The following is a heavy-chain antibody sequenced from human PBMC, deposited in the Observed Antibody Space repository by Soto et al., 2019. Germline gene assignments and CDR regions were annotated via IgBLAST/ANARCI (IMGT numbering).Heavy chain of an antibody. D-gene: IGHD1-1*01. V-gene: IGHV3-33*01. J-gene: IGHJ4*02. CDR3: ARDGGGGDWNYFDY. CDR1: GFTFSTYG. CDR2: IWYDGNNK. Sequence: QVQLVESGGGVVQPGKTLRLSCEVSGFTFSTYGMHWVRQAPGKGPEWLAVIWYDGNNKYYADSVKGRFTISRDNSKNKLYLEMNSLRAEDTAVYYCARDGGGGDWNYFDYWGQGILVSVSS.